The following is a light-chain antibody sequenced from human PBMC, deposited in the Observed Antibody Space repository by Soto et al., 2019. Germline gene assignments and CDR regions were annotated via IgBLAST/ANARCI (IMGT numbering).Light chain of an antibody. CDR3: TSYASSRTLE. Sequence: QSALTQPASVSGSPGQSITISCTGTSRDVGGYNYVSWYQQHPGKAPKLIIYEVSNRPSGVSNRFSGSKSGNTASLTISGLQAEDEADYYCTSYASSRTLEVGGGTKVTVL. V-gene: IGLV2-14*01. CDR1: SRDVGGYNY. J-gene: IGLJ2*01. CDR2: EVS.